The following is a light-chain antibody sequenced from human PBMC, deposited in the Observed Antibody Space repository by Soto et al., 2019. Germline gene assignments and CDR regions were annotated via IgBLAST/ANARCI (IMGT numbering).Light chain of an antibody. J-gene: IGKJ1*01. V-gene: IGKV1-5*01. CDR3: QQYSDSSGE. CDR2: DAS. CDR1: QSIGTW. Sequence: DVQVTRSASTLSASVGDRVTITCGASQSIGTWLAWYQQKPGKAPKLLIFDASTLESGVPSRFSGSGSGTDFTLTISSLQPDDFATYYCQQYSDSSGEFGQGTKVDIK.